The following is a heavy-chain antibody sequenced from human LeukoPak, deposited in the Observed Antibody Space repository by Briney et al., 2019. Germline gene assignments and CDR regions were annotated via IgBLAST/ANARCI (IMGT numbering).Heavy chain of an antibody. V-gene: IGHV5-51*01. CDR3: ARPRRWLQSGYYYFDY. CDR1: GYSFTSYW. CDR2: IYPGDSDT. Sequence: GESLKISCKGSGYSFTSYWIGWVRQMPGKGLEWMGIIYPGDSDTRYSPSFQGQVTISADKSISTAYLQWSSLKASDTAMYYCARPRRWLQSGYYYFDYWGQGTLVTVSS. J-gene: IGHJ4*02. D-gene: IGHD5-24*01.